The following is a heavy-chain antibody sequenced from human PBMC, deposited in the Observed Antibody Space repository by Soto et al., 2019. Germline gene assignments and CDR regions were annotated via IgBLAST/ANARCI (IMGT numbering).Heavy chain of an antibody. V-gene: IGHV4-61*08. Sequence: SETLSLTCTVSGGSISSGGYYWSWIRQHPGKGLEWIGYIYYSGGTNYNPSLKSRVTISVDTSKNQFSLKLSSVTAADTAVYYCVRGGGVTATFDYWGQGTLVTVSS. CDR1: GGSISSGGYY. CDR3: VRGGGVTATFDY. J-gene: IGHJ4*02. D-gene: IGHD5-18*01. CDR2: IYYSGGT.